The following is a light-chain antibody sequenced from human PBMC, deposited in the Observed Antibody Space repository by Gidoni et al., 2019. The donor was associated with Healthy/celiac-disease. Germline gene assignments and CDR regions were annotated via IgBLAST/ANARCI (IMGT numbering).Light chain of an antibody. CDR1: QSIGSS. CDR3: HQSSSFPIT. CDR2: YAS. V-gene: IGKV6D-21*02. Sequence: EIVMTQSPDFQAVTPKEKITISCRASQSIGSSLHWYQQKPDQSPNLLIKYASQSISGVPSRFSGSGSGTDFTLTINSLEADDAAAYYCHQSSSFPITFGQGTRLEIK. J-gene: IGKJ5*01.